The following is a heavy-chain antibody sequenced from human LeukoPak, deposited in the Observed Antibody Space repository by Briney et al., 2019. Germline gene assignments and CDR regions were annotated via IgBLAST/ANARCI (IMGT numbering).Heavy chain of an antibody. V-gene: IGHV4-39*01. D-gene: IGHD4/OR15-4a*01. Sequence: SETLSLTCTVPGGSISSSSYYWGWIRQPPGKGLEWIGSIYYSGSTYYNPSLKSRVTISVDTSKNQFSLKLSSVTAADTAVYYCASKPGKSYGTKYYFDYWGQGTLVTVSS. CDR1: GGSISSSSYY. CDR3: ASKPGKSYGTKYYFDY. CDR2: IYYSGST. J-gene: IGHJ4*02.